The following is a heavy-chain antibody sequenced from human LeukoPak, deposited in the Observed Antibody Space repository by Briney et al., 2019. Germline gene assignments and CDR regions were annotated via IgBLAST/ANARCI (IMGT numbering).Heavy chain of an antibody. CDR1: EFTFSSYA. D-gene: IGHD1-26*01. Sequence: GGSLRLSCAGSEFTFSSYAMNWVRQAPGKGLEWVSGITASGGSTYYTDSVKGRFTISRDNSKNTLFMQMNSLRDEDTALYYCAKYVGQSGSNYYGLDVWGQGTAVTVSS. V-gene: IGHV3-23*01. CDR3: AKYVGQSGSNYYGLDV. CDR2: ITASGGST. J-gene: IGHJ6*02.